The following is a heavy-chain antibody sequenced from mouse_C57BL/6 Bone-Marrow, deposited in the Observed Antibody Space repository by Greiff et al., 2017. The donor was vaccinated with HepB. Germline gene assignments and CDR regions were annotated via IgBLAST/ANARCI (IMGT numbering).Heavy chain of an antibody. Sequence: EVQLVDSGGGLVQSGRSLRLSCATSGFTFSDFYMEWVRQAPGKGLEWIAASRNKANDYTTEYSASVKGRFIVSRDTSQSILYLQMNALRAEDTAIYYCARDASPNYYGSSYGYFDVWGTGTTVTVSS. CDR1: GFTFSDFY. V-gene: IGHV7-1*01. CDR3: ARDASPNYYGSSYGYFDV. CDR2: SRNKANDYTT. D-gene: IGHD1-1*01. J-gene: IGHJ1*03.